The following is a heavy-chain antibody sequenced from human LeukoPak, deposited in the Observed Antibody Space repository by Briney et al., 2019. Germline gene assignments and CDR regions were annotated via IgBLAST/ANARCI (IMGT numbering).Heavy chain of an antibody. D-gene: IGHD3-22*01. J-gene: IGHJ4*02. CDR2: ITGSGQTA. CDR1: GYTFSNYA. V-gene: IGHV3-23*01. Sequence: GGSLRLSCAASGYTFSNYAMTWVRQAPGKGLEWVSSITGSGQTAYYADSVKGRFTASRDNSKNTLFLQMSSMRAEDTPIYYCAKEVLVVIVSYFDSWGQGTLVTVSS. CDR3: AKEVLVVIVSYFDS.